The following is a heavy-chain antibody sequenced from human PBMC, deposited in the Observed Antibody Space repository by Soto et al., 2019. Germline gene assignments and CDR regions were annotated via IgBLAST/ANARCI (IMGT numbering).Heavy chain of an antibody. J-gene: IGHJ6*02. CDR1: GGSISSSNW. CDR2: IYHSGST. Sequence: QVQLQESGPGLVKPSGTLSLTCAVSGGSISSSNWWWWGRPPPGKGLEWMGEIYHSGSTNYNPSLTRRVTTSVDKSKNQFSLKLSSVTAADTAVYYCARDRKCSGYDWFSRGMDVWGQGTTVTVSS. V-gene: IGHV4-4*02. CDR3: ARDRKCSGYDWFSRGMDV. D-gene: IGHD5-12*01.